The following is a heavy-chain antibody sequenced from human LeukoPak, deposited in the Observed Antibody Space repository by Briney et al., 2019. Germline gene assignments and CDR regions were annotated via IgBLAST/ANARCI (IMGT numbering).Heavy chain of an antibody. CDR2: INHSGST. Sequence: SETLSLTCSVSGASISSGSNYWSWIRQPPGKGLEWIGEINHSGSTNYNPSLKSRVTISVDTSKNQFSLKLSSVTAADTAVYYCASPGLRVHGSRYRVNNYFDYWGQGTLATVSS. CDR1: GASISSGSNY. V-gene: IGHV4-39*07. J-gene: IGHJ4*02. CDR3: ASPGLRVHGSRYRVNNYFDY. D-gene: IGHD5-12*01.